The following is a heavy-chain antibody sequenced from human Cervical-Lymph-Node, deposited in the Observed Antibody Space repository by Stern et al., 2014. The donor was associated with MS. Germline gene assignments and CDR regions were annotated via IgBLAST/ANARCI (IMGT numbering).Heavy chain of an antibody. CDR3: ARDPLAGTGAYFDY. D-gene: IGHD6-19*01. Sequence: VQLVESGGGVVQPGRSLRLSCVTSGFSFSTYAIHWVRQAPGQGLEWVAVISYDGNNHYCADSVKGRFTISRDNSKNTLYLQMNSLTDEDTAVYYCARDPLAGTGAYFDYWGQGALVTVSS. CDR1: GFSFSTYA. CDR2: ISYDGNNH. V-gene: IGHV3-30-3*01. J-gene: IGHJ4*02.